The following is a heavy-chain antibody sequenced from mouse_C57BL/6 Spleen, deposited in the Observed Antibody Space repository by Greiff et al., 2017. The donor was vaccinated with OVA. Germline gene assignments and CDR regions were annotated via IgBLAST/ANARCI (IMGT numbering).Heavy chain of an antibody. V-gene: IGHV14-2*01. CDR3: ARSKSPCYFDY. D-gene: IGHD3-1*01. CDR1: GFNIKDYY. CDR2: IDPEDGDT. J-gene: IGHJ2*01. Sequence: VQLQQSGAELVKPGASVKLSCTASGFNIKDYYMHWVKQRTEQGLEWIGRIDPEDGDTKYAPKFQGKATITANTSSNTAYLQLRSLTSADTAVYYCARSKSPCYFDYWGQGTTLTVSS.